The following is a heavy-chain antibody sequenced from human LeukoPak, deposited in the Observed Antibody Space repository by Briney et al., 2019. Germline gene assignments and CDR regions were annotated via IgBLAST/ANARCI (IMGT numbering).Heavy chain of an antibody. Sequence: SVKVSCKASGGTFSSYAISWVRQAPGQGLEWMGGIIPIFGTANYAQKFQGRVTITADKSTSTAYMELSSLRSEDTAVYYCARCHSSGCREYYFDYWGQGTLVTVSS. CDR1: GGTFSSYA. J-gene: IGHJ4*02. CDR2: IIPIFGTA. D-gene: IGHD6-19*01. V-gene: IGHV1-69*06. CDR3: ARCHSSGCREYYFDY.